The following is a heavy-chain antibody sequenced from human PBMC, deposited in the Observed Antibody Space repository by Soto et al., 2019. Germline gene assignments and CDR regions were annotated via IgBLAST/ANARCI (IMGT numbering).Heavy chain of an antibody. CDR2: IYYSGST. Sequence: SETLSLTCTVSGGSISNYHWSWIRQPPGKGLEWIGFIYYSGSTKYNPSLNSRVTISVDMSKQQFSLNLSSVTAADTAVYYCARARITIFASGGGNNYMDVWGKGTTVTVSS. CDR1: GGSISNYH. D-gene: IGHD3-3*01. J-gene: IGHJ6*03. V-gene: IGHV4-59*01. CDR3: ARARITIFASGGGNNYMDV.